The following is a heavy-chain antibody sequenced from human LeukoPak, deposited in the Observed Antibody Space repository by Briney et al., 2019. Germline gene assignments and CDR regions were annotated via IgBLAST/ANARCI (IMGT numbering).Heavy chain of an antibody. CDR2: ISISGITI. V-gene: IGHV3-48*04. Sequence: PGGSLRLSCAASGFTFTTYSMNWVRQAPGKGLEWVSYISISGITIYYADSVKGRFTISRDNAKNSLYLQMNSLRAEDTAVYYCAPGYCSSTSCLHYFGYWGQGTLVTVSS. J-gene: IGHJ4*02. CDR3: APGYCSSTSCLHYFGY. CDR1: GFTFTTYS. D-gene: IGHD2-2*01.